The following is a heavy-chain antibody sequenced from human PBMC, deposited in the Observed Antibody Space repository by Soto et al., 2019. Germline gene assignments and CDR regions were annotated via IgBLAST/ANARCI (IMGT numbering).Heavy chain of an antibody. CDR1: GGTFSSYT. V-gene: IGHV1-69*02. J-gene: IGHJ3*02. D-gene: IGHD6-19*01. CDR2: IIPILGIA. Sequence: GASVKVSCKASGGTFSSYTISWVRQAPGQGLEWMGRIIPILGIANYAQKFQGRVTITADKSTSTAYMELSSLRSEDTAVYYCARGLRLVRGDDAFDIWGQGTMVTVSS. CDR3: ARGLRLVRGDDAFDI.